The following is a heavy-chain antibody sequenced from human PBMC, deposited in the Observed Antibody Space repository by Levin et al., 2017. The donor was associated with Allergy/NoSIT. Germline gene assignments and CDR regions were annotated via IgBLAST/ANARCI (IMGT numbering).Heavy chain of an antibody. Sequence: KISCKASGGTFSSYTISWVRQAPGQGLEWMGRIIPILGIANYAQKFQGRVTITADKSTSTAYMELSSLRSEDTAVYYCARDLEAVAGTGWFDPWGQGTLVTVSS. CDR1: GGTFSSYT. CDR3: ARDLEAVAGTGWFDP. CDR2: IIPILGIA. V-gene: IGHV1-69*04. J-gene: IGHJ5*02. D-gene: IGHD6-19*01.